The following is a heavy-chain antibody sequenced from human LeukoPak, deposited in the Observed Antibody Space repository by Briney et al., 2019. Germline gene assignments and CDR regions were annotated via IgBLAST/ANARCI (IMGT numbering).Heavy chain of an antibody. J-gene: IGHJ4*02. V-gene: IGHV3-66*01. D-gene: IGHD5-24*01. CDR1: GFTVSSNY. CDR3: ARDQGGYNPPGSFDY. Sequence: GGSLRLSCAASGFTVSSNYMSWVRQAPGKGLEWVSVIYSGGSTYYADSVKGRFTISRDNSKNTLYLQMNSLRAEDTAVYYCARDQGGYNPPGSFDYWGQGTLVTVSS. CDR2: IYSGGST.